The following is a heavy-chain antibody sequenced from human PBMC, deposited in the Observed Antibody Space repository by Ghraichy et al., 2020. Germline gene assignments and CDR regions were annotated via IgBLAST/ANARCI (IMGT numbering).Heavy chain of an antibody. D-gene: IGHD1-1*01. Sequence: GESLNISCAASGFSFSNYWMTWDRQAPGKGLEWVANIKQDGNEKYCVDSVKGRFTISRDNAKNSLYLEMNSLRAEDTAVYYCARPRQPYYYYAMDVWGQGTTVTVSS. CDR2: IKQDGNEK. V-gene: IGHV3-7*01. CDR3: ARPRQPYYYYAMDV. CDR1: GFSFSNYW. J-gene: IGHJ6*02.